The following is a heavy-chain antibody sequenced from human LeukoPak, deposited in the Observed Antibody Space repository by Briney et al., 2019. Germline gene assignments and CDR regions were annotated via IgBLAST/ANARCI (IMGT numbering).Heavy chain of an antibody. D-gene: IGHD3-3*01. Sequence: SETLSLTCLFSGGSFSHLYLSWVRQTPGKGLEWIGDINLTGNTNYNPSLTDYNPSLKSRVTISVDSSNNELSLRLTALTAADTGVYYCARVRHHPLEYGYYMDGWGKGITVTVS. V-gene: IGHV4-34*01. CDR3: ARVRHHPLEYGYYMDG. CDR2: INLTGNT. CDR1: GGSFSHLY. J-gene: IGHJ6*03.